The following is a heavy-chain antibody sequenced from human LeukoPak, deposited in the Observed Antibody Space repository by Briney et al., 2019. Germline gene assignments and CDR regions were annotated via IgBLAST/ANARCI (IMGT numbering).Heavy chain of an antibody. J-gene: IGHJ4*02. D-gene: IGHD4-11*01. CDR2: INSDGTTT. CDR3: ALPPDYSSTSRVGY. V-gene: IGHV3-74*01. CDR1: GFTLSNYW. Sequence: GGSLRLSCAASGFTLSNYWMHWVRQAPGKGLVWVSRINSDGTTTDYADSVKGRFTISRDNSKNTLYLQMNSLRAEDTAVYYCALPPDYSSTSRVGYWGQGTLVTVSS.